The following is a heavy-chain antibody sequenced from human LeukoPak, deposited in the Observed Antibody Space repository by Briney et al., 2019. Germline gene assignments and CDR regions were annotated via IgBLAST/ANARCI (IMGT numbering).Heavy chain of an antibody. CDR1: GGSISSSSYY. CDR2: INYSGDT. D-gene: IGHD6-19*01. V-gene: IGHV4-39*01. J-gene: IGHJ6*03. CDR3: ARHQWHYYYYMGV. Sequence: PSETLSLTCTVSGGSISSSSYYWGWIRQPPGKGLEWIGSINYSGDTYYNPSLKSRRVTISVDTSKNQFSLRLSSVTAADTAVYYCARHQWHYYYYMGVWGKGSTVTVSS.